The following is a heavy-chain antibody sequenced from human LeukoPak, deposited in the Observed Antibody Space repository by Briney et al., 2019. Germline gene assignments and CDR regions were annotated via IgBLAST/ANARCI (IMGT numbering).Heavy chain of an antibody. CDR2: IWYDGSSK. CDR1: GFTFSSYG. CDR3: ARVQTHYYASSGPLDY. Sequence: GGSLRLSCAASGFTFSSYGMHWVRQAPGKGLEWVAVIWYDGSSKYYADSVKGRFTISRDNSKNTLYLQMNSLRAKDTAVYYCARVQTHYYASSGPLDYWGQGTLVTVSS. D-gene: IGHD3-22*01. J-gene: IGHJ4*02. V-gene: IGHV3-33*01.